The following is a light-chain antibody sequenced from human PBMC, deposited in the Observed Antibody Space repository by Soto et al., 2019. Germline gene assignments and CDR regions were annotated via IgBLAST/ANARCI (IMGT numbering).Light chain of an antibody. J-gene: IGKJ1*01. CDR2: GAS. CDR1: ETVATN. CDR3: PQYFEWPPMT. V-gene: IGKV3-15*01. Sequence: VMTQSPATLSVSPGERATLSCWASETVATNLAWYQQKPGQAPRLLISGASTRAAGISDRFRGSGSGTEFTLTISSLRSEDSAIYQCPQYFEWPPMTSGQGTKVDIK.